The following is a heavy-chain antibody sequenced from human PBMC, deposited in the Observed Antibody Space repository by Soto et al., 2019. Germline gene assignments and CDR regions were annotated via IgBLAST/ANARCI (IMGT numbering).Heavy chain of an antibody. V-gene: IGHV3-11*06. J-gene: IGHJ4*02. CDR1: GFTFSDYY. CDR2: ITNNSSYT. CDR3: AKEVGNSHDF. D-gene: IGHD1-1*01. Sequence: GGSLRLSCAASGFTFSDYYMSWIRQAPGKGLEWVSYITNNSSYTYYADSVKGRFTISRDNSKNMVFLQMNSLTSDDTAVYYCAKEVGNSHDFWGQGTQVTVSS.